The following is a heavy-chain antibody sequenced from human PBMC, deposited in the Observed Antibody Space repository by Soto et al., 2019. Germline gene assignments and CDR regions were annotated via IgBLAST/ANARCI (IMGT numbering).Heavy chain of an antibody. V-gene: IGHV4-31*03. Sequence: SETLSLTCTVSGGSISSGGYYWSWIRQDPGKGLEWIGYIYYSGSTYYNPSLKSRVTISVDMSKNQFSLQLSSVTAADTAVYYCARAINYYDSSGYYYFDYWGQGTLVTVSS. CDR2: IYYSGST. D-gene: IGHD3-22*01. CDR1: GGSISSGGYY. CDR3: ARAINYYDSSGYYYFDY. J-gene: IGHJ4*02.